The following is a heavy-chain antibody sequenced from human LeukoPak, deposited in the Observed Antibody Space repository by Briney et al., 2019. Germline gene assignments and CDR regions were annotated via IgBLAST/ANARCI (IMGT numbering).Heavy chain of an antibody. J-gene: IGHJ4*02. V-gene: IGHV1-46*01. D-gene: IGHD6-13*01. CDR3: ARGDKDSSSPDY. Sequence: ASVKVSCKASGYTFTSYYIHWVRQAPGQGLEWMGIINPSGGSTSYAQKFQGRVTITRNTSISTAYMELSSLRSDDTAVYYCARGDKDSSSPDYWGQGTLVTVSS. CDR2: INPSGGST. CDR1: GYTFTSYY.